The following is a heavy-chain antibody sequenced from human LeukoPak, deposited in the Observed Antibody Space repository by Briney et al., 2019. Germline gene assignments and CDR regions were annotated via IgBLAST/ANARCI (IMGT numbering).Heavy chain of an antibody. CDR1: GFTFSSYS. CDR2: ISSSSSYI. Sequence: GGFLRLSCAASGFTFSSYSMNWVRQAPGKGLEWGSSISSSSSYIYYAGSVKGRFTISRDNAKNSLYLQRNSLRAEDTAVYYCARALRPNYRMDVWGQGTTVTVSS. V-gene: IGHV3-21*01. CDR3: ARALRPNYRMDV. J-gene: IGHJ6*02. D-gene: IGHD5-12*01.